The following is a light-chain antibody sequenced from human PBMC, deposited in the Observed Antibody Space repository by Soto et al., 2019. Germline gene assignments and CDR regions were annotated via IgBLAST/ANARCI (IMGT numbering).Light chain of an antibody. J-gene: IGKJ4*01. V-gene: IGKV1-5*01. CDR1: QTISSW. CDR3: QQCYSSPLT. CDR2: AAS. Sequence: IQRTQSPSTLSSSVGDRLTITCRASQTISSWLAWYQQKPGKAPKLLSYAASSLQSGVPSRFSGSGSGTEFTLTISSLKPEDFATYYCQQCYSSPLTFGGGTKVYIK.